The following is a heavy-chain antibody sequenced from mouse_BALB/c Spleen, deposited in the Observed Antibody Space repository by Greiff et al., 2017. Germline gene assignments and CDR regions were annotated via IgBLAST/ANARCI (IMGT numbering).Heavy chain of an antibody. CDR2: ISYDGSN. D-gene: IGHD4-1*01. CDR1: GYSITSGYY. CDR3: AREELGRYY. Sequence: ESGPGLVKPSQSLSLTCSVTGYSITSGYYWNWIRQFPGNKLEWMGYISYDGSNNYNPSLKNRISITRDTSKNQFFLKLNSVTTEDTATYYCAREELGRYYWGQGTTLTVSS. V-gene: IGHV3-6*02. J-gene: IGHJ2*01.